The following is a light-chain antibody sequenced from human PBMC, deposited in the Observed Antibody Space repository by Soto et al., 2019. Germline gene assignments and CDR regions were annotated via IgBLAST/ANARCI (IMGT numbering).Light chain of an antibody. J-gene: IGLJ2*01. V-gene: IGLV1-40*01. CDR1: SSNIGSFYD. CDR3: QAYENSLSHVV. Sequence: QSVLTQPPSVSGAPGQRVTIPCTGSSSNIGSFYDVHWYQQLPGTVPKLLIYGDNNRPSGVPDRFSGSKSGTSASLAITGLQLEDEADYYCQAYENSLSHVVFGGGTTLPVL. CDR2: GDN.